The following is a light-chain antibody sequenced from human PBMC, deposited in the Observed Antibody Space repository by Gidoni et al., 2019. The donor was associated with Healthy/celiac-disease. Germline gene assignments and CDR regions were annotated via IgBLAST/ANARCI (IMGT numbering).Light chain of an antibody. V-gene: IGKV3-11*01. Sequence: EIVLTQSPATLSVSPGERATLSCRASQSVSSYLAWYQQKPGQAPRLLIYDASNRATGIPDRFSGSGSGTDFTLTISSLEPEDFAVYYCQQRSNWPWTFGQGTKVEIK. CDR1: QSVSSY. CDR3: QQRSNWPWT. CDR2: DAS. J-gene: IGKJ1*01.